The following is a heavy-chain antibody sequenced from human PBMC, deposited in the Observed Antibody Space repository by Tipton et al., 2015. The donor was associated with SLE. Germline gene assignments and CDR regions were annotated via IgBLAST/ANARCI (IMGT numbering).Heavy chain of an antibody. CDR3: ARDGANSSSWYNYYGMDV. CDR2: IIPILGIV. D-gene: IGHD6-13*01. J-gene: IGHJ6*02. CDR1: GGTFSSYA. V-gene: IGHV1-69*09. Sequence: QVQLVQSGAEVKKPGSSVKVSCKTSGGTFSSYAISWVRQAPGQGLEWMGRIIPILGIVNNAQKFQGRVTITADKSTSTAYMELSSLRSEDTAEYYCARDGANSSSWYNYYGMDVWGQGTTVTVSS.